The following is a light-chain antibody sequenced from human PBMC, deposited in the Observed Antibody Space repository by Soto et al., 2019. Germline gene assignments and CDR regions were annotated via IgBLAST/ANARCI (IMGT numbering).Light chain of an antibody. CDR1: QSVSSN. J-gene: IGKJ5*01. V-gene: IGKV3-15*01. CDR3: QQYNNWPLT. CDR2: GAS. Sequence: EILLTQSPGTLSVSPGERATLSCRASQSVSSNLAWYQQKPGQAPRLLIYGASTRATGIPARFSGSGSGTEFTLTISSLQSEDFAVYYCQQYNNWPLTFGQGTRLEIK.